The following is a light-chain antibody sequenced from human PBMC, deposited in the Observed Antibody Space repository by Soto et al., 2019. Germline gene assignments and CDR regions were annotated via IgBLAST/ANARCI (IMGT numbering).Light chain of an antibody. V-gene: IGKV3-20*01. CDR2: GAS. J-gene: IGKJ2*01. CDR1: QSVSSSY. Sequence: EIVLTQSPGTLSLSPGERATLSCRASQSVSSSYLAWYQQKPGQAPRLLIYGASSRATVIKDRLCGSGSWTDFTLTISRLEHEDFSVYYCYQYCGSPPRTFGQGTKLEIK. CDR3: YQYCGSPPRT.